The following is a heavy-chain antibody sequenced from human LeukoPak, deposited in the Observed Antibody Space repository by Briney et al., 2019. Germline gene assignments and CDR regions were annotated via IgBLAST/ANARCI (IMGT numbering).Heavy chain of an antibody. V-gene: IGHV1-18*01. J-gene: IGHJ5*02. D-gene: IGHD3-22*01. Sequence: ASVKVSCKASGYTITSYGISWVRQAPGQGLEWMGWISAYNGNTNYAQKLQGRVTMTTDTSTSTAYMELRSLRSDDTAVYYCARDYYDSSGYYPLQNWFDPWGQGTLVTVSS. CDR3: ARDYYDSSGYYPLQNWFDP. CDR1: GYTITSYG. CDR2: ISAYNGNT.